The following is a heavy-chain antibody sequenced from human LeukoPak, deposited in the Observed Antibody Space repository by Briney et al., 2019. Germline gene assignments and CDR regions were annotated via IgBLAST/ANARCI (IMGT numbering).Heavy chain of an antibody. J-gene: IGHJ5*02. D-gene: IGHD7-27*01. CDR1: GGSISSYY. Sequence: TSETLSLTCTVSGGSISSYYWSWIRQPPEKGLEWIGYIYYSGSTNYNPSLKSRVTISVDTSKNQFSLKLSSVTAADTAVYYCARANWDADWFDPWGQGTLVTVSS. CDR3: ARANWDADWFDP. V-gene: IGHV4-59*01. CDR2: IYYSGST.